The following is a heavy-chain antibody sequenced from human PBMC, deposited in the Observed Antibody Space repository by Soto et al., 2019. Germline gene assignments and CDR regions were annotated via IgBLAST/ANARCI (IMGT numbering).Heavy chain of an antibody. V-gene: IGHV1-2*02. CDR1: GYTFIDYY. Sequence: QVQLVQSGAEVKKPGASVKVSCTASGYTFIDYYMHGVRLAPGLGREWMGWTNPRSGGTHYAQKLQGRVAMTRDTSISIVYMELSRLQSDDTAMYYCARGRGYDSPASYCYALSGLDVWGQGTGVNVSS. CDR2: TNPRSGGT. CDR3: ARGRGYDSPASYCYALSGLDV. D-gene: IGHD2-15*01. J-gene: IGHJ6*01.